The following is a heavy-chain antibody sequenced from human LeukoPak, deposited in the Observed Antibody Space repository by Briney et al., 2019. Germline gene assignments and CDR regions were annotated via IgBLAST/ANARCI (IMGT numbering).Heavy chain of an antibody. D-gene: IGHD3-22*01. CDR2: ISSSSSYI. CDR1: AFTFSNYS. V-gene: IGHV3-21*06. CDR3: ARDRGWRTSGYYLYHFDY. J-gene: IGHJ4*02. Sequence: GGSLRLSCTASAFTFSNYSMNWVRQAPGKGLEWVSSISSSSSYIYYADSVKGRFTISRDNAKNSLYLEMSSLRVEDTAVYYCARDRGWRTSGYYLYHFDYWGQGTLVTFAS.